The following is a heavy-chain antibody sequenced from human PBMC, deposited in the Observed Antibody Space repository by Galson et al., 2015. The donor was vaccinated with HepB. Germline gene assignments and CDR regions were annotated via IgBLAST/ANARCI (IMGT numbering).Heavy chain of an antibody. D-gene: IGHD3-16*01. J-gene: IGHJ4*02. Sequence: SVKVSCKASGYVFADFYLHWVRQAPGQGLEWMGRVTHNSGGANYAQKFQGRVTLTKDTSISTAYMELSSLRSDDTAVYYCARHPNMGVDYCGQGTLVTVSS. CDR1: GYVFADFY. CDR3: ARHPNMGVDY. CDR2: VTHNSGGA. V-gene: IGHV1-2*06.